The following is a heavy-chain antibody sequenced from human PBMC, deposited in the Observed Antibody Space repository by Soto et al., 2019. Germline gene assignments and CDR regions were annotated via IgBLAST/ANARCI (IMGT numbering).Heavy chain of an antibody. CDR1: GFTFSSYA. CDR3: ARDFRLDY. CDR2: ISYDGSNK. Sequence: SLRLSCAASGFTFSSYAMHWVRQAPGKGLEWVAVISYDGSNKYYADSVKGRFTISRDNSKNTLYLQMNSLRAEDTAVYYCARDFRLDYWGQGTLVTVSS. V-gene: IGHV3-30-3*01. J-gene: IGHJ4*02.